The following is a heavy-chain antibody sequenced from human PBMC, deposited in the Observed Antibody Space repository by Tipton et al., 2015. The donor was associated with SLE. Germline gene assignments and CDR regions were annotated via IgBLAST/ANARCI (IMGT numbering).Heavy chain of an antibody. D-gene: IGHD3-3*01. V-gene: IGHV1-18*01. CDR2: ISAYNGNT. J-gene: IGHJ6*03. Sequence: QLVQSGAEVKKPGASVKVSCKASGYTFTSYGISWVRQAPGQGLEWMGWISAYNGNTNYAQKLQGRVTMTTDISTSTAYMELRSLRSDDTAVYYCARHGQTIFGVDPSYYYMDVWGKGTTVTVSS. CDR3: ARHGQTIFGVDPSYYYMDV. CDR1: GYTFTSYG.